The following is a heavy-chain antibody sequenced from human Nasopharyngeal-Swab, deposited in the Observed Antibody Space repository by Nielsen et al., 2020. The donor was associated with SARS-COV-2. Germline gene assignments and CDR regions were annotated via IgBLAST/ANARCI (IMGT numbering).Heavy chain of an antibody. Sequence: WVRQAPGQGLEWMGWINTNTGNPTYAQGFTGRFVFSLDTSVSTAYLQISSLKAEDTAVYYCARGTTIFGVVIMVGDDYWGQGTLVTVSS. CDR2: INTNTGNP. D-gene: IGHD3-3*01. J-gene: IGHJ4*02. CDR3: ARGTTIFGVVIMVGDDY. V-gene: IGHV7-4-1*02.